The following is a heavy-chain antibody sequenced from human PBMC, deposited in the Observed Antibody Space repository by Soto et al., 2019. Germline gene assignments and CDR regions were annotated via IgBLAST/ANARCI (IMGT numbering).Heavy chain of an antibody. CDR2: ISYDGSNK. J-gene: IGHJ6*02. D-gene: IGHD3-10*01. Sequence: GGSLRLSCAASGFTFSSYAMHWVRQAPGKGLEWVAVISYDGSNKYYADSVKGRFTISRDNSKNTLYLQMNSLRAEDTAVYYCARVHYGAGFMHYYYGMDVWGQGTTVTVSS. CDR1: GFTFSSYA. CDR3: ARVHYGAGFMHYYYGMDV. V-gene: IGHV3-30-3*01.